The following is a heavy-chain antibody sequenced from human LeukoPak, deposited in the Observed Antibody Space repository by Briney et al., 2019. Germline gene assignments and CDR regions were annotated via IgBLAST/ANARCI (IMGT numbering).Heavy chain of an antibody. J-gene: IGHJ4*02. Sequence: ASVKVSCKASGYTFTSYGISWVRQAPGQGLEWMGWISAYNGNTNYAQKLQGRVTMTTDTSTSTAYMELRSLRSDDTAVYYCARDEGGIAAAGSSDFDYWGQGTLVTVSS. CDR1: GYTFTSYG. V-gene: IGHV1-18*01. CDR3: ARDEGGIAAAGSSDFDY. CDR2: ISAYNGNT. D-gene: IGHD6-13*01.